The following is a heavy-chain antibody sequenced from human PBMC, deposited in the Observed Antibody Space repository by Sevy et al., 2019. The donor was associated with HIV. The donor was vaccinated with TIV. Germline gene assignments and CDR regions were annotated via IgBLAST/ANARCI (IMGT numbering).Heavy chain of an antibody. D-gene: IGHD5-18*01. Sequence: GGSLRLSCAASGFSFSSYALHWVHQAPGKGLEYVSAISSNGGSTYYADSVKGRFTISRDNSKNTLYLQMGSLRAEDRAVFYCAREGRGGYSYSLDYWGQGTLVTVSS. CDR3: AREGRGGYSYSLDY. V-gene: IGHV3-64*02. CDR1: GFSFSSYA. J-gene: IGHJ4*02. CDR2: ISSNGGST.